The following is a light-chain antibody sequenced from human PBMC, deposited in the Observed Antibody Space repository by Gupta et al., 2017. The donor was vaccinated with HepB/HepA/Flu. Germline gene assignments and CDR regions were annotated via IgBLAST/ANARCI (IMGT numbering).Light chain of an antibody. J-gene: IGKJ4*01. V-gene: IGKV4-1*01. CDR2: WAS. CDR3: QQHLETHRLT. CDR1: RSLFHTPHSKNY. Sequence: DLVMTQSPDSLAVPLGETATINLKSSRSLFHTPHSKNYLSWYQQRPGQPPKVHINWASIRESGVPDRFSGSGSGTDFTLTSSSRQAEDVAVYYCQQHLETHRLTFGGGTKVEIK.